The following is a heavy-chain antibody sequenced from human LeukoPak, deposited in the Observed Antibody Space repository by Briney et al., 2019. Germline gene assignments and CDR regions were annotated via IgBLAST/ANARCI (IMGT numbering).Heavy chain of an antibody. J-gene: IGHJ4*02. D-gene: IGHD2-15*01. CDR2: ISAGGYST. V-gene: IGHV3-23*01. Sequence: GGSLRLSCAASGFTFSNYAMTWVRQAPGKGLEWVSGISAGGYSTYYSDSVKGRFTISRDNSNNMLYLQMTSLRAEDTAVYYCAKQLGYCSDGSCYFPYWGQGTLVTVSS. CDR3: AKQLGYCSDGSCYFPY. CDR1: GFTFSNYA.